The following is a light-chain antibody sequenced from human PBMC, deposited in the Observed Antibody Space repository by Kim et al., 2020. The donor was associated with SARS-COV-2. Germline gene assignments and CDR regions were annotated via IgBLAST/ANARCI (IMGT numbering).Light chain of an antibody. CDR1: QSVSSSY. CDR3: QQYGSSPFT. J-gene: IGKJ3*01. CDR2: GAS. V-gene: IGKV3-20*01. Sequence: EIVLKKSPGNLSLSPGERATLSCRASQSVSSSYLAWYQQKPGQAPRLLIYGASSRATGIPDRFSGSGSGTDFTLTISRLEPEDFAVYYCQQYGSSPFTFGPGTKVDIK.